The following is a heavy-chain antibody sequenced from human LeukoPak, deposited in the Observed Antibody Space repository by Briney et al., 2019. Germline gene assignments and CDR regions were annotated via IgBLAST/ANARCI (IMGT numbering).Heavy chain of an antibody. D-gene: IGHD3-22*01. V-gene: IGHV4-34*01. CDR2: INHSGKI. CDR1: GGSFSSDY. CDR3: AREGNTNYDSSGYYYSSAAGVAFDI. J-gene: IGHJ3*02. Sequence: SETLSLTCAVYGGSFSSDYWSWIRQPPGKGLEWIGEINHSGKINYNPSLKSRVTISVDKSNNQFSLKLSSVPAADTAVYYCAREGNTNYDSSGYYYSSAAGVAFDIWGQGTMVTVSS.